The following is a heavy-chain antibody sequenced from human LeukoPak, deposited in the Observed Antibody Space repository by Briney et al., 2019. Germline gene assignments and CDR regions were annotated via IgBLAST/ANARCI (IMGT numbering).Heavy chain of an antibody. CDR1: GFTFYDYV. CDR3: ARVMYYYDSSGYYPGEMGY. V-gene: IGHV3-20*04. CDR2: IIWDGGST. J-gene: IGHJ4*02. D-gene: IGHD3-22*01. Sequence: TGGSLRLSCAAPGFTFYDYVMSWVRQAPGKGLEWGSGIIWDGGSTGYANSLKGRFTISSDNAKNYLYLQMNSLRAEDTDLYYCARVMYYYDSSGYYPGEMGYWGQGTLVTVSS.